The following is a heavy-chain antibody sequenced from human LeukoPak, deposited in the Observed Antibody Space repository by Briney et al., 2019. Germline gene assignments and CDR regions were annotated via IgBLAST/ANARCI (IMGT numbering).Heavy chain of an antibody. V-gene: IGHV1-18*01. D-gene: IGHD6-6*01. Sequence: ASVKVSCKASGGTFSSYGISWVRQAPGQGLEWMGWISAYNGNTNYAQKLQGRVTMTTDTSTSTAYMELRSLRSDDTAVYYCARDGARYSSSSRWFDPWGQGTLVTVSS. CDR3: ARDGARYSSSSRWFDP. CDR1: GGTFSSYG. CDR2: ISAYNGNT. J-gene: IGHJ5*02.